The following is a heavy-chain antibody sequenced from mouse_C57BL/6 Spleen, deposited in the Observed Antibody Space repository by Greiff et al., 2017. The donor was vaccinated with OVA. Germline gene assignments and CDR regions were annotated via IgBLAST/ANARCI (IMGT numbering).Heavy chain of an antibody. CDR1: GYTFTSYW. J-gene: IGHJ1*03. D-gene: IGHD1-1*01. CDR3: ARDYDGSSYGWYFDV. Sequence: VQLQQPGAELVKPGASVKMSCKASGYTFTSYWITWVKQRPGQGLEWIGDIYPGSGSTNYNEKFKSKATLTVDTSSSTAYMQLSSLTSEDSAVYYCARDYDGSSYGWYFDVWGTGTTVTVSS. CDR2: IYPGSGST. V-gene: IGHV1-55*01.